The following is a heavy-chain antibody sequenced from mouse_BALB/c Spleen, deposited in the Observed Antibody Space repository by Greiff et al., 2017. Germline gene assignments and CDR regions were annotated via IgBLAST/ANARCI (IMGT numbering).Heavy chain of an antibody. V-gene: IGHV5-6*01. CDR1: GFTFSSYG. J-gene: IGHJ2*01. CDR3: ASNYYGSSLDY. D-gene: IGHD1-1*01. Sequence: EVQRVESGGDLVKPGGSLKLSCAASGFTFSSYGMSWVRQTPDKRLEWVATISSGGSYTYYPDSVKGRFTISRDNAKNNLYLQMSSLKSEDTAMYYCASNYYGSSLDYWGQGTTLTVSS. CDR2: ISSGGSYT.